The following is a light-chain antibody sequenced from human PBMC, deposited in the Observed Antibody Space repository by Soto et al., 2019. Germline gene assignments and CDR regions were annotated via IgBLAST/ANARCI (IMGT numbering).Light chain of an antibody. J-gene: IGKJ5*01. Sequence: VVTQSPPTLSLSPGERATLSCRTSLSVSNYLAWYQQKPGQAPRLLIYDASNRASGIPARFTGSGSGTDFKLTISTLEPEDFAVYYCQQRHYWPPFTFGQGTRLEIK. CDR1: LSVSNY. V-gene: IGKV3-11*01. CDR3: QQRHYWPPFT. CDR2: DAS.